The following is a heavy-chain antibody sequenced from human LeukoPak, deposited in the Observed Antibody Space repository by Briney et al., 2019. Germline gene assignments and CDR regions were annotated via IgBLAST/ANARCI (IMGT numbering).Heavy chain of an antibody. CDR3: ARSSAASVLRYFDWLLEGIF. Sequence: SVKVSCKASGGTFSSYAISWVRQAPGQGLEWMGRIIPILGIANYAQKFQGRVTITADKSTSTAYMELSSLRSEDTAVYYCARSSAASVLRYFDWLLEGIFWGQGALVTVSS. CDR1: GGTFSSYA. D-gene: IGHD3-9*01. V-gene: IGHV1-69*04. CDR2: IIPILGIA. J-gene: IGHJ4*02.